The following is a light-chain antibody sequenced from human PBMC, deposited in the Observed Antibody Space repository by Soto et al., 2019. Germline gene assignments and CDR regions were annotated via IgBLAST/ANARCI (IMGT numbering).Light chain of an antibody. CDR1: QSISSW. CDR3: QQYNSYSPRT. V-gene: IGKV1-5*03. Sequence: DIQMTQSPSTLSASVGDRLTMTCRASQSISSWLAWYQQKPGKAPKLLIYKASSLESGVPSRFSGSGSGTEFTLTISSLQPDDFATYYCQQYNSYSPRTFGQGTKVDIK. CDR2: KAS. J-gene: IGKJ1*01.